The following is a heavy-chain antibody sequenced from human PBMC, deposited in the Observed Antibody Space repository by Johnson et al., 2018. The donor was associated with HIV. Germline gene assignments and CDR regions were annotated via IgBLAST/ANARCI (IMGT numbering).Heavy chain of an antibody. CDR1: GFSFSNYA. J-gene: IGHJ3*02. D-gene: IGHD2-2*01. CDR3: VRGCLGYQNIHDALDI. V-gene: IGHV3-23*04. Sequence: EVQVVESGGGVVRPGGSLRLSCAASGFSFSNYAINWVRQSPGKGLEWVSVISGSGDITAYAESVKGRFTISRDNSKNTLHLQMNSLRAEDTALYYCVRGCLGYQNIHDALDIWGQGTMVTVSS. CDR2: ISGSGDIT.